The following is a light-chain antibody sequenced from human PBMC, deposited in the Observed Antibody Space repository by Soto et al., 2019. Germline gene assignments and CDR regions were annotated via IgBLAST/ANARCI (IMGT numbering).Light chain of an antibody. CDR1: QSIGSW. J-gene: IGKJ5*01. Sequence: DIQMTQPPSTLSASVGDRVTITCRASQSIGSWLAWYQQKPGKAPKLLIYDASNLETGVPSRFSGSGSGTDFTFTISTLQPEDIATFYCQQYDNLPITFGQGTRLETK. V-gene: IGKV1-33*01. CDR3: QQYDNLPIT. CDR2: DAS.